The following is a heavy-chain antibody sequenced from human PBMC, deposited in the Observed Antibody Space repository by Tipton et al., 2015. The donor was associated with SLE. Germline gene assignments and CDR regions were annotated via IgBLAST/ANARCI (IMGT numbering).Heavy chain of an antibody. D-gene: IGHD6-13*01. CDR1: GYSISSGYY. CDR3: ARTHRAAAEDWFDP. V-gene: IGHV4-38-2*02. Sequence: TLSLTCTVSGYSISSGYYWGWIRQPPGKGLEWIGSIYHSGSTYYNPSLKSRVTISVDTSKNQFSLKLSSVTAADTAAYYCARTHRAAAEDWFDPWGQGTLVTVSS. CDR2: IYHSGST. J-gene: IGHJ5*02.